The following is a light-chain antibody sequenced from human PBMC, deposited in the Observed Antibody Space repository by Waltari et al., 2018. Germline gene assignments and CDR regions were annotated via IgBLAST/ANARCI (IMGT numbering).Light chain of an antibody. J-gene: IGKJ4*01. CDR1: QDISHF. Sequence: DTQMTQSPSSLSASVGHRVTITCQASQDISHFLNWYQQKPGTAPKLLITDASTLQTGVPSRFSGNRSGTQFAFTVNGLQSEDVATYFCQQYDNLPLTFGGGSKV. CDR3: QQYDNLPLT. CDR2: DAS. V-gene: IGKV1-33*01.